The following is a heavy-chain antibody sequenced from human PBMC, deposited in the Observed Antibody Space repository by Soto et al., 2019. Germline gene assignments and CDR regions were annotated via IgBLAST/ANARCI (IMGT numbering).Heavy chain of an antibody. D-gene: IGHD3-3*01. CDR2: IYHTGTT. V-gene: IGHV4-38-2*01. CDR3: ASLGATYYDFWSGYYRGPFDP. CDR1: GDSIIGIYH. Sequence: PSETLSLTCAVSGDSIIGIYHWAWIRQSPGRGLEWIASIYHTGTTYYTPSLESRVTISVDTSKNQFSLKLSSVTAADTAVYYCASLGATYYDFWSGYYRGPFDPWGQGTLVTVSS. J-gene: IGHJ5*02.